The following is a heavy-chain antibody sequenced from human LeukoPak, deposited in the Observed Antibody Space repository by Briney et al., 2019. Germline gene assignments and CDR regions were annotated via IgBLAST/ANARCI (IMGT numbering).Heavy chain of an antibody. CDR2: INHSGST. Sequence: PSETLPLTCAVYGGSFSGYYWSWIRQPPGKGLEWIGEINHSGSTNYNPSLKSRVTISVDTSKNQFSLKLSSVTAADTAEYYCARGYDSSGYDMDVWGQGTTVTVSS. CDR3: ARGYDSSGYDMDV. CDR1: GGSFSGYY. J-gene: IGHJ6*02. V-gene: IGHV4-34*01. D-gene: IGHD3-22*01.